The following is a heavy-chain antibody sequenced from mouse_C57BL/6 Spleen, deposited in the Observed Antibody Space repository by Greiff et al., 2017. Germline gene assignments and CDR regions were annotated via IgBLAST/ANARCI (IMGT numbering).Heavy chain of an antibody. V-gene: IGHV1-9*01. CDR3: ARAEGYYYGSSPYFDY. CDR2: ILPGSGST. Sequence: VQLQQSGAELMKPGASVKLSCKATGYTFTGYWIEWVKQRPGHGLEWIGEILPGSGSTNYNEKFKGKATFTADTSSNTAYMQLSSLTTEDSAIYYCARAEGYYYGSSPYFDYWGQGTTRTVSS. D-gene: IGHD1-1*01. CDR1: GYTFTGYW. J-gene: IGHJ2*01.